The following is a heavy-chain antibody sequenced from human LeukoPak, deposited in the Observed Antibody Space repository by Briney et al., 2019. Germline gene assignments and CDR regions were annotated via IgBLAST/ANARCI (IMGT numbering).Heavy chain of an antibody. J-gene: IGHJ6*02. CDR1: GYTFTGYY. V-gene: IGHV1-2*02. D-gene: IGHD4-17*01. Sequence: ASVRVSCKASGYTFTGYYMHWVRQAPGQGLEWMGWINPNTGVTNYAQKFQGRVTLTRDTSIITAYMELTRLRSDDTAVYYCARDRTTVTTGYYGMDVWGQETTVTVSS. CDR3: ARDRTTVTTGYYGMDV. CDR2: INPNTGVT.